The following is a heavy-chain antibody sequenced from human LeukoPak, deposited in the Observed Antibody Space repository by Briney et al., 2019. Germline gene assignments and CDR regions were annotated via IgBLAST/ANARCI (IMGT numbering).Heavy chain of an antibody. CDR2: ISAYNGNT. D-gene: IGHD3-10*01. V-gene: IGHV1-18*01. CDR3: ARDRYGSGSDFDY. Sequence: GASVKVSCKASGYTFTSYGISWVRQAPGQGLEWMGWISAYNGNTNYAQKLQGRVTMTRDTSISTAYMELSRLRSDDTAVYYCARDRYGSGSDFDYWGQGTLVTVSS. J-gene: IGHJ4*02. CDR1: GYTFTSYG.